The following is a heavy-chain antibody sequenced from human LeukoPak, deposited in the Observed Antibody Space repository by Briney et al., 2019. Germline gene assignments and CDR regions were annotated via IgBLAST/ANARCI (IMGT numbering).Heavy chain of an antibody. CDR1: GFTFSSYA. D-gene: IGHD2-2*01. CDR2: ISYDGSNK. J-gene: IGHJ6*02. CDR3: AKGSPVVPAATPRDYYYYGMDV. V-gene: IGHV3-30*04. Sequence: GRSLRLSCAASGFTFSSYAMHWVRQAPGKGLEWVAVISYDGSNKYYADSVKGRFTISRDNSKNTLYLQMNSLRAEDTAVYYCAKGSPVVPAATPRDYYYYGMDVWGQGTTVTVSS.